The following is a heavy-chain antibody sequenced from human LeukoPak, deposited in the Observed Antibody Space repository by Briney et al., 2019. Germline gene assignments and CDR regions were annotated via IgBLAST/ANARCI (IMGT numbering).Heavy chain of an antibody. D-gene: IGHD2-2*01. CDR1: GFTVSSNY. CDR3: ARGRYCSSTSCYFAGYYYYGMDV. J-gene: IGHJ6*02. Sequence: GGSLRPSCAASGFTVSSNYMSWVRQAPGKGLEWVSVIYSGGSTYYADSVKGRFTISRDNSKNTLYLQMNSLRAEDTAVYYCARGRYCSSTSCYFAGYYYYGMDVWGQGTTVTVSS. V-gene: IGHV3-66*01. CDR2: IYSGGST.